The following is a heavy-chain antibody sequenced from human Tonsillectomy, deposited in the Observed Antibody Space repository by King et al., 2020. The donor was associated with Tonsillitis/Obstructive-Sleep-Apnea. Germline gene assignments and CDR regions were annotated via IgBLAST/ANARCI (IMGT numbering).Heavy chain of an antibody. Sequence: QVQLVESGGGVVQPGRSLRLSCAASGFTFSSYALHWVRQAPGKGLEWVAVISHDGSNKYYADSVKGRFTISRDNSKNTLYLQMSTLRAEDTAMYYCAKEVISSSWYDPVDWGQGTLVTVSS. CDR1: GFTFSSYA. D-gene: IGHD6-13*01. CDR3: AKEVISSSWYDPVD. CDR2: ISHDGSNK. V-gene: IGHV3-30*04. J-gene: IGHJ4*02.